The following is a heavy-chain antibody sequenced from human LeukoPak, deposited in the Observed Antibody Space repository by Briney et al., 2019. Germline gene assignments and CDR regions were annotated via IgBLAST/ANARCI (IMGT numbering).Heavy chain of an antibody. CDR3: ARDYSGSYSNYYGMDV. J-gene: IGHJ6*02. D-gene: IGHD1-26*01. CDR1: GGSISSGDYY. V-gene: IGHV4-30-4*01. Sequence: SETLSLTCTVSGGSISSGDYYWSWIRQPPGKGLEWTGYIYYSGSTYYNPSLKSRVTISVDTSKNQFSLKLSSVTAADTAVYYCARDYSGSYSNYYGMDVWGQGTTVTVSS. CDR2: IYYSGST.